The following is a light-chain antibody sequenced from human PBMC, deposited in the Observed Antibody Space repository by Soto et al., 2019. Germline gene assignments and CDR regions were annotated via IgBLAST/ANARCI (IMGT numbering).Light chain of an antibody. V-gene: IGKV3-11*01. CDR2: EAS. Sequence: EIVLTQSPATLSLSRGERATLSCRASQSVGNNLAWYQQKPGQAPGLLIYEASTRATGIPARFSGSGSGTDFTLTISSLEPEDFAVYYCQQHANWPLTFGGGTKVEIK. J-gene: IGKJ4*01. CDR1: QSVGNN. CDR3: QQHANWPLT.